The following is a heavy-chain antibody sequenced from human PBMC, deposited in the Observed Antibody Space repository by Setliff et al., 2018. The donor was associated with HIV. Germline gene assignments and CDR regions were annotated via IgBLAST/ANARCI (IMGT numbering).Heavy chain of an antibody. CDR1: GFSFSSYE. V-gene: IGHV3-48*03. J-gene: IGHJ5*02. CDR2: ISSGGHTV. CDR3: ARLNWGP. Sequence: LSLTCTVSGFSFSSYEMNWVRQAPGKGLEWVSYISSGGHTVYHADSVKGRFTISRDNAKNSLSLQMDGLTAEDTAIYYCARLNWGPWGPGTLVTVSS. D-gene: IGHD7-27*01.